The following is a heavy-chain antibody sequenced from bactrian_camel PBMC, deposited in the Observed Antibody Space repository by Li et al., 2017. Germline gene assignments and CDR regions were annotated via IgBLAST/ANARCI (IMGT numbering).Heavy chain of an antibody. Sequence: HVQLVESGGGSVQAGGSLRLSCAASRYMYDNGCMGWFRQAPGKEREGVATIDTDGSTRYADSVKGRLTLSRDNAKNTLYLQMNSLKPEDTGMYICAANFGPYCSGPYLARRANFLGQGTQVTVS. V-gene: IGHV3S53*01. CDR2: IDTDGST. D-gene: IGHD2*01. CDR1: RYMYDNGC. J-gene: IGHJ4*01.